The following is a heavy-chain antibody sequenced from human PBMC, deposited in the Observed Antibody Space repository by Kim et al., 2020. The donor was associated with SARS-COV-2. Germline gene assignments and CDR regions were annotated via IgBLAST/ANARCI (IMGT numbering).Heavy chain of an antibody. V-gene: IGHV3-21*01. J-gene: IGHJ4*01. CDR3: ARGVAEALADRADY. Sequence: GGSLRLSCAASGFTFTVYGMTLLRLGQGTGLEWVWGTSSNANGHDIEYAVSVRGRFTIARDNSTNSLFLQMDSLKDEDTADYYCARGVAEALADRADYWG. D-gene: IGHD2-21*01. CDR1: GFTFTVYG. CDR2: TSSNANGHDI.